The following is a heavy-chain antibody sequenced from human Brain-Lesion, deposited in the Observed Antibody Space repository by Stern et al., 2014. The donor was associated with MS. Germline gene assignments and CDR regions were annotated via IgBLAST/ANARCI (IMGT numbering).Heavy chain of an antibody. D-gene: IGHD1-26*01. J-gene: IGHJ4*02. CDR1: VYTLTELS. Sequence: QVQLVQSGAEVKKPGASVKVSCKVSVYTLTELSMHWVRQAPRKGLEWMGGFDPEDCEPIYAQKFQGRVTMTEDTSTDTAYMELSSLRSEDTAVYYCATLSPGAGGNYYRHFDYWGQGTLVTVSS. CDR2: FDPEDCEP. CDR3: ATLSPGAGGNYYRHFDY. V-gene: IGHV1-24*01.